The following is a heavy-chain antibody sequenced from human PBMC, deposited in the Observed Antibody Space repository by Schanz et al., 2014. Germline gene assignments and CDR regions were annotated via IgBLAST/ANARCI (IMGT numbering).Heavy chain of an antibody. CDR1: GGSISSYY. Sequence: QVQLQESGPGLVKPSGTLSLTCAVSGGSISSYYWSWIQQPPGKGLEFIGYIYYSGSTFYNPSLKSRVTMSRDTSKNHVSLKLTSLTAVDTAVYYCAGMAAVTYFDFWGQGALVTVSS. J-gene: IGHJ4*02. D-gene: IGHD6-25*01. CDR2: IYYSGST. CDR3: AGMAAVTYFDF. V-gene: IGHV4-59*04.